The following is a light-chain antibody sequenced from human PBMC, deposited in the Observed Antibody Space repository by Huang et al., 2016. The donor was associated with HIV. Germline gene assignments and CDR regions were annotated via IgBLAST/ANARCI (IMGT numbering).Light chain of an antibody. Sequence: DIQMTQSPFTLSASLGDRVTITCRASQSISDWLAWYQQKTGKAPKLLIHKASSLESGVSSRFSGSRSGTEFTLTISRLKPEDFATYYCQRYNAFPWTFGQGTKVEF. CDR2: KAS. CDR1: QSISDW. J-gene: IGKJ1*01. CDR3: QRYNAFPWT. V-gene: IGKV1-5*03.